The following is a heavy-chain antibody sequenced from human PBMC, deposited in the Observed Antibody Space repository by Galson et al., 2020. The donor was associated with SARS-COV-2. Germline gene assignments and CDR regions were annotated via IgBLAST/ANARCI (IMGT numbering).Heavy chain of an antibody. CDR2: IYSNGDT. V-gene: IGHV4-59*08. Sequence: SETLSLTCSVSGGSIRSFYWTWIRQPPGKGLEWIGSIYSNGDTTYNTSLHSRVTISRDTYNNQFSLRLTSVAAADTAIYYCARLAADSIEGRRWWETTDYESYGMDVWGRGTTVTVSS. CDR3: ARLAADSIEGRRWWETTDYESYGMDV. CDR1: GGSIRSFY. D-gene: IGHD3-16*01. J-gene: IGHJ6*02.